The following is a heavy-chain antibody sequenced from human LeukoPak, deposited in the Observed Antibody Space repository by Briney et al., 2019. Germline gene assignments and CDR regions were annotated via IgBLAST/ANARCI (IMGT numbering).Heavy chain of an antibody. D-gene: IGHD2-2*01. CDR3: ARGPIVVVPAAMRKRWFDP. Sequence: SETLSLTCTVSGGSISSSSYYWGWIRQPPGKGLEWIGSIYYSGSTNYNPSLKSRVTISVDTSKNQFSLKLSSVTAADTAVYYCARGPIVVVPAAMRKRWFDPWGQGTLVTVSS. V-gene: IGHV4-39*07. J-gene: IGHJ5*02. CDR1: GGSISSSSYY. CDR2: IYYSGST.